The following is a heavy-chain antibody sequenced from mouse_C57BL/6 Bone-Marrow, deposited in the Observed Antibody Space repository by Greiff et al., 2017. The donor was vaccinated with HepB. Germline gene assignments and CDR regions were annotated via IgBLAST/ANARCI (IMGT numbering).Heavy chain of an antibody. CDR3: TTVPQLGDY. J-gene: IGHJ2*01. D-gene: IGHD4-1*02. CDR1: GFNIKDDY. CDR2: IDPENGDT. V-gene: IGHV14-4*01. Sequence: EVKLLESGAELVRPGASVKLSCTASGFNIKDDYMHWVKQRPEQGLEWIGWIDPENGDTEYASKFQGKATITADTSSNTAYLQLSSLTSEDTAVYYCTTVPQLGDYWGQGTTLTVSS.